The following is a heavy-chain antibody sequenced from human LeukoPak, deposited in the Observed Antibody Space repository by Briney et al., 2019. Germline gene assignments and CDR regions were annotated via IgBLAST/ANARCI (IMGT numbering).Heavy chain of an antibody. D-gene: IGHD2-15*01. CDR3: ARVGYCSGGSCSYYFDY. V-gene: IGHV1-18*01. J-gene: IGHJ4*02. CDR2: ISAYNGNT. CDR1: GYTFTSYG. Sequence: ASVKVSCKASGYTFTSYGISWVRQPPGQGLEWMGWISAYNGNTNYAQKLQGRVTMTTDTSTSTAYMELRSLRSDDTAVYYCARVGYCSGGSCSYYFDYWGQGTLVTVSS.